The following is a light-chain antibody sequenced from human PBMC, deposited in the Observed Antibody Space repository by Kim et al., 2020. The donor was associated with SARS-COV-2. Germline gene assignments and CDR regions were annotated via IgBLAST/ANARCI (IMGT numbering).Light chain of an antibody. Sequence: LSLSPGERAPLSCRASQSLSRDLAWYQHKPGQAPRLVIFDASTRATGIPSRFSGSGSDTEYSLTISSLQSEDFAVYYCQQYNSRHSFGQGTKLEI. CDR2: DAS. CDR1: QSLSRD. J-gene: IGKJ2*01. CDR3: QQYNSRHS. V-gene: IGKV3D-15*01.